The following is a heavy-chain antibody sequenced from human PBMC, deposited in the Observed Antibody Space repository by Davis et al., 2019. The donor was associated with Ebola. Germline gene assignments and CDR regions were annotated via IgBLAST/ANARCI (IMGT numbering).Heavy chain of an antibody. J-gene: IGHJ3*02. D-gene: IGHD2-2*01. CDR2: IYYSGST. V-gene: IGHV4-59*01. CDR3: ARVALGYCSSTSCSTEHAFDI. CDR1: GGSISSYY. Sequence: PGGSLRLSCTVSGGSISSYYWSWIRQPPGKGLEWIGYIYYSGSTNYNPSLKSRVTISVDTSKNQFSLKLSSVTAADTAVYYCARVALGYCSSTSCSTEHAFDIWGQGTMVTVSS.